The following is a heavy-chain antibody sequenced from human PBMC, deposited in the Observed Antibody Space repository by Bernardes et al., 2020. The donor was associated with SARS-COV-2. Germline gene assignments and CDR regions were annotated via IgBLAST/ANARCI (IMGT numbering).Heavy chain of an antibody. V-gene: IGHV3-21*01. CDR2: ISSSSSYI. CDR3: AREESRFYYGSGSPFDY. J-gene: IGHJ4*02. CDR1: GFTFSSYS. Sequence: GGSLSLSCAASGFTFSSYSMNWVRPAPGKGLEWVSSISSSSSYIYYADSVKGRFTISRDNAKNSLYLQMNSLRAEDTAVYYCAREESRFYYGSGSPFDYWGQGTLVTVSS. D-gene: IGHD3-10*01.